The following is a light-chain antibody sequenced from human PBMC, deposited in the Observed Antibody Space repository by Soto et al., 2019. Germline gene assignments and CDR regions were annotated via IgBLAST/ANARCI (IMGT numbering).Light chain of an antibody. CDR1: QSVSSY. CDR2: DAS. CDR3: QHRSNWPQDT. J-gene: IGKJ2*01. V-gene: IGKV3-11*01. Sequence: EIVLTQSPATLSLSPGERATLSCRASQSVSSYLAWYQQKPGQAPRLLIYDASNRATGIPARFSGSGSGTDFTLTISSLEPEDFAVYYCQHRSNWPQDTFGQGNKLQIK.